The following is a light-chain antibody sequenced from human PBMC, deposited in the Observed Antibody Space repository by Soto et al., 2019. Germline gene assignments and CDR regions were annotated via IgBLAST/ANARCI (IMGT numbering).Light chain of an antibody. J-gene: IGLJ1*01. Sequence: QSALAQPASVSGSPGQSINISCTGTSSDIGYYNYVSWYQQHPGKAPKLIIYGVINRPSVISNRFSGSNSGNTASLTISGLQADDEADYYCSSYTTTSSYVFGTGTKVTVL. CDR2: GVI. CDR1: SSDIGYYNY. CDR3: SSYTTTSSYV. V-gene: IGLV2-14*01.